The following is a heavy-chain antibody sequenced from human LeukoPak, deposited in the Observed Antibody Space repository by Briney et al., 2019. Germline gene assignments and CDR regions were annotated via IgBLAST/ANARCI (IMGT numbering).Heavy chain of an antibody. CDR3: ASAVAGRNYYYYMDV. J-gene: IGHJ6*03. V-gene: IGHV4-61*01. CDR2: IYYSGNT. D-gene: IGHD6-6*01. Sequence: SQTLSLTCTVSGGSISSGSYYWSWIRQPPGKGLEWIGYIYYSGNTNYNPSLKGRVTMSVDTSKNQFSLKLSSVTAADTAVYYCASAVAGRNYYYYMDVWAKGTTVTVSS. CDR1: GGSISSGSYY.